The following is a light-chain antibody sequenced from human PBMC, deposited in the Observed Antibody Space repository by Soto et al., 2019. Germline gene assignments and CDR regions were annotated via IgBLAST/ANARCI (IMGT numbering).Light chain of an antibody. CDR2: EGS. CDR1: SSDVGSYNL. J-gene: IGLJ1*01. CDR3: SSYTSSSTLFV. Sequence: QSALTQPASVSGSPGQSITISCTGTSSDVGSYNLVSWYQHHPGKAPKLMIYEGSKRPSGVSNRFSGSKSGNTASLTISGLQAEDEADYYCSSYTSSSTLFVFGTGTKVTVL. V-gene: IGLV2-14*02.